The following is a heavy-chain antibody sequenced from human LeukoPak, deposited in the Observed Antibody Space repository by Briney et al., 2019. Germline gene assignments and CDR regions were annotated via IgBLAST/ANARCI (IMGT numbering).Heavy chain of an antibody. Sequence: SVKVSCKASGGTFSSYAISWVRQAPGQGLEWMGGIIPIFGTANYAQKFQGRVTITADESTSTAYMELSSLRSEDTAVYYCAREGYCSSTSCLNWFDPWGQGTLVTVSS. D-gene: IGHD2-2*01. CDR3: AREGYCSSTSCLNWFDP. CDR2: IIPIFGTA. J-gene: IGHJ5*02. V-gene: IGHV1-69*13. CDR1: GGTFSSYA.